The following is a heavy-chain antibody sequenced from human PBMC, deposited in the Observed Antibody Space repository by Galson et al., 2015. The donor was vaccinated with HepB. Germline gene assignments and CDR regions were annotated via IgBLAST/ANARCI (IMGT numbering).Heavy chain of an antibody. D-gene: IGHD3-10*02. CDR1: GFTLSTYG. J-gene: IGHJ6*02. V-gene: IGHV3-30*03. Sequence: SLRLSCAASGFTLSTYGMHWVRQAPGKGLEWVAVIAYDGSIKYNADSVKGRFTISRDTSKNTLYLQINSLRPEDTAVYYCARDSDVRGMDVWGQGTTVTSSS. CDR2: IAYDGSIK. CDR3: ARDSDVRGMDV.